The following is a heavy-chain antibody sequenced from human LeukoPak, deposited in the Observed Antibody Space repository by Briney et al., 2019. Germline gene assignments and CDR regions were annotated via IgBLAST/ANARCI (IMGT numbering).Heavy chain of an antibody. D-gene: IGHD2-15*01. CDR3: ARSTYCSGGSCSHNWFDP. CDR2: YYYSGST. V-gene: IGHV4-39*07. J-gene: IGHJ5*02. CDR1: GGSISSSSYY. Sequence: SETLSLTCTVSGGSISSSSYYWGWIRPPPEKGLDGIGSYYYSGSTYYNPSLKSRVTISVDTSKNQFSLKLSSVTAADTAVYYCARSTYCSGGSCSHNWFDPWGQGTLVTVSS.